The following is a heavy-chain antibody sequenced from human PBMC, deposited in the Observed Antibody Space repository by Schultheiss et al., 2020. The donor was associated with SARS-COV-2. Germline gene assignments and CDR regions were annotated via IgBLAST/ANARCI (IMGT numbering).Heavy chain of an antibody. CDR2: IYYSGST. Sequence: SQTLSLTCTVSGGSIRSGGYYWSWIRQHPGKGLEWIGYIYYSGSTYYNPSLKSRVTISVDTSKNQFSLKLSSVTAADTAVYYCARGCGESYYDYVWGIYGMYVWGQGTTVTVSS. CDR3: ARGCGESYYDYVWGIYGMYV. D-gene: IGHD3-16*01. CDR1: GGSIRSGGYY. J-gene: IGHJ6*02. V-gene: IGHV4-31*03.